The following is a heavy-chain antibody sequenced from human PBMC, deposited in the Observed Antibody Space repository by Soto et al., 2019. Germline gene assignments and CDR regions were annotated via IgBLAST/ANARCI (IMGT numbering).Heavy chain of an antibody. CDR3: ERDALGGCTEGDVFDY. CDR1: GGTFSSYA. J-gene: IGHJ4*01. V-gene: IGHV1-69*01. D-gene: IGHD2-8*02. CDR2: IIPICGTA. Sequence: QVQLVQSGAEVKKPGYSVKVSCKASGGTFSSYASSWVRQAPGPGLEWMGGIIPICGTANYAQKFQVRVTITADESTSTAYMELSSLRSEDTAVYYCERDALGGCTEGDVFDYWGHETLITVSS.